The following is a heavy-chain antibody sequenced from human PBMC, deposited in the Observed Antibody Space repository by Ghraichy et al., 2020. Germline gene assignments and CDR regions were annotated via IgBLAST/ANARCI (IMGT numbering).Heavy chain of an antibody. J-gene: IGHJ5*02. CDR1: GYTFTGYY. CDR2: INPNSGGT. CDR3: ARDSGIAAAGTGFDP. D-gene: IGHD6-13*01. V-gene: IGHV1-2*02. Sequence: ASVKVSCKASGYTFTGYYMHWVRQAPGQGLEWMGWINPNSGGTNYAQKFQGRVTMTRDTSISTAYMELSRLRSDDTAVYYCARDSGIAAAGTGFDPWGQGTLVTVSS.